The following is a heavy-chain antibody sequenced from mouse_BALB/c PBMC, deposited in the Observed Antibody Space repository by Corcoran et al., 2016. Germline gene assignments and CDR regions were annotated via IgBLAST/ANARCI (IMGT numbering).Heavy chain of an antibody. Sequence: QIQLVQSGPELKKPGETVKISCRASGYTFTNSGMNWEKQAPGKGLKWMGWINTYTGEPTYADDFKGRFAFSLETSASTAYLQIDTLKNEDTATYFCARYYYYGSYYYAMDYWGQGTSVTVSS. CDR3: ARYYYYGSYYYAMDY. CDR1: GYTFTNSG. J-gene: IGHJ4*01. CDR2: INTYTGEP. V-gene: IGHV9-3-1*01. D-gene: IGHD1-1*01.